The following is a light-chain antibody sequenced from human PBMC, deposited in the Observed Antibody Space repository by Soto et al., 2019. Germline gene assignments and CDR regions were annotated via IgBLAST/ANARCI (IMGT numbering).Light chain of an antibody. CDR1: QNVGSMY. CDR2: GAS. CDR3: HQYASSPLLT. Sequence: EIVLTQSPGTLYFSPGERATLSCRASQNVGSMYLAWYQQKLGQAPRLLIYGASSRAPGIPDRFSGSGSGTDFTLSISRLEPEDLAVYYCHQYASSPLLTFGGGTKVEIK. V-gene: IGKV3-20*01. J-gene: IGKJ4*01.